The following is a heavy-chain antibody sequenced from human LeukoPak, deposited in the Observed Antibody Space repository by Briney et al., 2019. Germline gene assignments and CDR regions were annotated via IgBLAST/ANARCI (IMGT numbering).Heavy chain of an antibody. CDR3: ARDSPYCSSTSCRYFGIDY. J-gene: IGHJ4*02. D-gene: IGHD2-2*01. CDR1: GFTFSSFE. V-gene: IGHV3-48*03. CDR2: ISSTGNTI. Sequence: GGSLRLSCATSGFTFSSFEMNWVRQAPGKGLEWVSYISSTGNTIYYADSVKGRFTISRDNAKNSLYLQMNSLRAEDTAVYYCARDSPYCSSTSCRYFGIDYWGQGTLVTVSS.